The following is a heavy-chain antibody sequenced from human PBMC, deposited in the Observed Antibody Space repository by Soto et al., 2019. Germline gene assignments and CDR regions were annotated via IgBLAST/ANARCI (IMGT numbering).Heavy chain of an antibody. Sequence: GGSLRLSCAASGFTFSSYWMGWVRQAPGKGLEWVANIKQDGSEKFYVDSVKGRFTISRDNAKNSLYLQMNSLRAEDTAVYYCARDAYSSGPDFDHWGQGTLVTVSS. CDR3: ARDAYSSGPDFDH. J-gene: IGHJ4*02. CDR1: GFTFSSYW. CDR2: IKQDGSEK. D-gene: IGHD6-19*01. V-gene: IGHV3-7*05.